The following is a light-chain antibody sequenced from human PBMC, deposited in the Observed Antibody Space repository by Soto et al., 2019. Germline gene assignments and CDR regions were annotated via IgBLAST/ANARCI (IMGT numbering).Light chain of an antibody. V-gene: IGKV3D-15*01. J-gene: IGKJ1*01. CDR3: QQYNNWPRT. CDR1: QTVSNK. CDR2: DTS. Sequence: EIVMTQSPATLSVSPGETATLSCRASQTVSNKLAWYQHKPGQAPRLLIYDTSNRATGIPARFSGSGSGTEFTLTISSLQSEDFAVYYCQQYNNWPRTFGQGTKVDIK.